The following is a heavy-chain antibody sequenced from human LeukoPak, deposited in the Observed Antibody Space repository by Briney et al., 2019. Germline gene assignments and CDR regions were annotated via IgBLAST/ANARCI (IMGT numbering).Heavy chain of an antibody. CDR2: IYYSGST. Sequence: SETLSLTCTVSGGSISSYYWSWIRQPPGKGLEWIGYIYYSGSTNYNPSLKSRVTISVDTSKNQFSLKLSSVTAADTAVYYCASVMATIKSYYFGYWGQGTLVTVSS. CDR3: ASVMATIKSYYFGY. D-gene: IGHD5-24*01. V-gene: IGHV4-59*08. J-gene: IGHJ4*02. CDR1: GGSISSYY.